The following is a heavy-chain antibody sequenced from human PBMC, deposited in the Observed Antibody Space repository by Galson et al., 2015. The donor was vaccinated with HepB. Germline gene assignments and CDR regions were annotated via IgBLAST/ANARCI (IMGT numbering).Heavy chain of an antibody. J-gene: IGHJ6*02. CDR3: AKDGGRADGMDV. Sequence: SLRLSCAASGFTFSSYGMHWVRQAPGKGLEWVAVISYDGSNKYYADSVKGRFTISRDNSKNTLYLQMNSLRAEDTAVYYCAKDGGRADGMDVWGQGTTVTVSS. CDR2: ISYDGSNK. CDR1: GFTFSSYG. V-gene: IGHV3-30*18. D-gene: IGHD1-26*01.